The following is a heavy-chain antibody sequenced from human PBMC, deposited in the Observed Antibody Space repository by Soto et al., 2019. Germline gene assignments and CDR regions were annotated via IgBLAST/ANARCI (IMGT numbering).Heavy chain of an antibody. CDR2: IDPSDSYT. J-gene: IGHJ4*02. Sequence: EVQLVQSGAEVKKPGESLRISCKGSGYSFTSYWISWVRQMPGKGLEWMGRIDPSDSYTNYSPSFQGHVTISADKSISTAYLQWSSLKASDTAMYYCARSLGPGSYDILTGSYPFDYWGQGTLVTVSS. CDR1: GYSFTSYW. CDR3: ARSLGPGSYDILTGSYPFDY. D-gene: IGHD3-9*01. V-gene: IGHV5-10-1*01.